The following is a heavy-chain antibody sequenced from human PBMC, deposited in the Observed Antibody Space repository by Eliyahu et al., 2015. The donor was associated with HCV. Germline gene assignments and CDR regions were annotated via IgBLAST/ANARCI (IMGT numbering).Heavy chain of an antibody. CDR1: GFTFNGXA. V-gene: IGHV3-23*01. CDR3: VKDRRVSPLWYFEL. CDR2: ISDTGGST. D-gene: IGHD3-3*01. J-gene: IGHJ2*01. Sequence: EVQLLESGGGLVQPGGSLXLACAASGFTFNGXAMSWVRQXPGEGLGWVSGISDTGGSTWYADSVKGRFTISRDNSKNMLYLQMNSLRAEDTAIYYCVKDRRVSPLWYFELWGRGTLVTVSS.